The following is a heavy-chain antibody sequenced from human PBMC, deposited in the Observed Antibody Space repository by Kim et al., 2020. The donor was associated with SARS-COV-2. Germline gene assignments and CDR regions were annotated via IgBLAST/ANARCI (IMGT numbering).Heavy chain of an antibody. V-gene: IGHV3-23*01. CDR3: AKEWSEEQWLVPYFDY. D-gene: IGHD6-19*01. Sequence: GGSLSLSCAASGFTFSSYAMSWVRQAPGKGLEWVAAISGSGGSTYYADSVKGRFTISRDNSKNTLYLQMNSLRAEDTAVYYCAKEWSEEQWLVPYFDYWGQGTLVTVSS. CDR2: ISGSGGST. CDR1: GFTFSSYA. J-gene: IGHJ4*02.